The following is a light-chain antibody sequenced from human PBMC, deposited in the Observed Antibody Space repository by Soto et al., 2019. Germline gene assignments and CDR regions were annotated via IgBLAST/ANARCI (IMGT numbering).Light chain of an antibody. CDR1: SSNFGAGYD. CDR2: ANS. V-gene: IGLV1-40*01. J-gene: IGLJ3*02. Sequence: QSVLTQPPSVSWAPGQTVTISCSGTSSNFGAGYDAHWYQQLPGTAPKLLIYANSNRPSGVPDRFSGSKSGTSASLAITGLQAEDEADYYCQSYDNSLSGSRVFGGGTKLTVL. CDR3: QSYDNSLSGSRV.